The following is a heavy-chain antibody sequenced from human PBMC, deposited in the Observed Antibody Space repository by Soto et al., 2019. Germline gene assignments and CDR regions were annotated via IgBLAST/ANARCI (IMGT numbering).Heavy chain of an antibody. J-gene: IGHJ6*02. CDR1: GFAFNTYS. D-gene: IGHD3-9*01. Sequence: EVQLVESGGGLVNPGGSLRLSCTASGFAFNTYSMNWVRQAPGKGLEWVSSINEDSTYIYYSDSLRGRITISRDNAKDSLFLSMNRLSPDDTAVYYSVRDLGRYFRSVYMDLWGDWDKVTVYS. CDR3: VRDLGRYFRSVYMDL. V-gene: IGHV3-21*02. CDR2: INEDSTYI.